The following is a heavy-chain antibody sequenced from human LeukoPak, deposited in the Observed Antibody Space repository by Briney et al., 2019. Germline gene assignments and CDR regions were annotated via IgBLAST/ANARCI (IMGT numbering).Heavy chain of an antibody. CDR1: GFTFSSYW. J-gene: IGHJ5*02. V-gene: IGHV3-7*01. CDR2: IKQDGSEK. CDR3: ARGGYGSGSYHIAHP. D-gene: IGHD3-10*01. Sequence: GGSLRLSCAASGFTFSSYWMSWVRQAPGKGLEWVANIKQDGSEKYYVDPVKGRFTISRDNAKNSLYLQMNSLRAEDTAVYYSARGGYGSGSYHIAHPWGQGTLVTVSS.